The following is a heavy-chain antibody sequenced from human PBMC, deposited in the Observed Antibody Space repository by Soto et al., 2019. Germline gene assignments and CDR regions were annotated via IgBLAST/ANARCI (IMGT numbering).Heavy chain of an antibody. CDR3: ARATTVTSSFFYYGLDV. CDR1: GGSINNDDYY. J-gene: IGHJ6*02. D-gene: IGHD4-17*01. Sequence: QVQLQESGPGLVKASQTLSLTCTVSGGSINNDDYYWSWLRQPPGKGLEWIGHIYYSGSTYYNPSLKSRLTMSLDMSPNQFSLHLTSVNAADSASYFCARATTVTSSFFYYGLDVWGQGTTVTVSS. CDR2: IYYSGST. V-gene: IGHV4-30-4*08.